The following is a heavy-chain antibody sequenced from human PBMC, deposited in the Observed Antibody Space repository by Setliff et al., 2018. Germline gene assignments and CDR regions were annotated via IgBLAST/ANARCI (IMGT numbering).Heavy chain of an antibody. CDR1: AYTSTDYY. D-gene: IGHD2-2*01. CDR2: IHYGGGHI. J-gene: IGHJ5*02. CDR3: AKDRWGYADP. Sequence: SCKASAYTSTDYYMNWVRQGPGQGLEWLAYIHYGGGHIQYADSVKGRFTVSRDNAMDTLFLQMNGLTTDDTAKYFCAKDRWGYADPWGQGTLVTVSS. V-gene: IGHV3-30*02.